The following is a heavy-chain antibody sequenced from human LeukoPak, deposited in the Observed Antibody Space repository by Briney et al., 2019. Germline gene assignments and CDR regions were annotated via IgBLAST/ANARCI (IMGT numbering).Heavy chain of an antibody. V-gene: IGHV1-24*01. CDR2: FDPEDGET. Sequence: GASVKVSCKVSGYTLTELSMHWVRQAPGKGLEWMGGFDPEDGETIYAQKFQGRVTMTEDTSTDTAYVELSSLRSEDTAVHYCATLTIFGVVVFDPWGQGTLVTVSS. D-gene: IGHD3-3*01. CDR1: GYTLTELS. CDR3: ATLTIFGVVVFDP. J-gene: IGHJ5*02.